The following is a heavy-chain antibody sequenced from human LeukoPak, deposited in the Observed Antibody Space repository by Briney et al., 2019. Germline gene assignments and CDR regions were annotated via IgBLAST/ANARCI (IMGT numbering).Heavy chain of an antibody. V-gene: IGHV4-39*07. J-gene: IGHJ3*02. CDR3: ARDRGWLQLVSYAFDI. D-gene: IGHD5-24*01. CDR1: GGSISNNLYY. CDR2: IYYSGTT. Sequence: PSETLSLTCTVPGGSISNNLYYWGWIRQPPGKGLEWIGSIYYSGTTYYSPSLKSRVTISIDTSKNQFSLKLSSVTAADTAVYYCARDRGWLQLVSYAFDIWGQGTMVTVSS.